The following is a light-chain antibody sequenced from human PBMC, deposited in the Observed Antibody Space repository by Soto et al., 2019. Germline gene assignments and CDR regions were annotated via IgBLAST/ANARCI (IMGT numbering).Light chain of an antibody. V-gene: IGLV1-47*02. CDR1: SSNIGSNY. CDR3: CSYAGSSLV. Sequence: QSVLTQPPSASGTPGQRVTISCSGSSSNIGSNYVYWYQQLPGTAPKLLIYSNNQRPSGVPDRFSGSKSGTSASLAISGLRSEDEADYYCCSYAGSSLVFGGGTKVTVL. CDR2: SNN. J-gene: IGLJ2*01.